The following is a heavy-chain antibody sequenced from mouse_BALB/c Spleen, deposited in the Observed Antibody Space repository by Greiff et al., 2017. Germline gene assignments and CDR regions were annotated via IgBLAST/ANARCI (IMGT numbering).Heavy chain of an antibody. J-gene: IGHJ2*01. V-gene: IGHV1-67*01. CDR2: ISTYYGNT. Sequence: VQLQQSGPELVRPGVSVKISCKGSGYTFTDYAMHWVKQSHAKSLEWIGVISTYYGNTNYNQKFKGKATMTVDKSSSTAYMELARLTSEDSAIYYCARRGDGYSCDYWGQGTTLTVSS. CDR1: GYTFTDYA. D-gene: IGHD2-3*01. CDR3: ARRGDGYSCDY.